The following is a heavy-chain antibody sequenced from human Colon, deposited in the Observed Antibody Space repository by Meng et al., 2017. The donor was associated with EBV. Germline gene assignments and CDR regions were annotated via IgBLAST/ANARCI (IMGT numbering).Heavy chain of an antibody. D-gene: IGHD2-2*03. CDR2: INHSGSA. Sequence: QAQLRQRGAGLFKPSETLSLNCGVSGGSLSGYYWSWIRHFPGRTLEFIGDINHSGSANYNPSFRSRVTISVDTSKNQIFLNLHSVTAADTAVYHCARTFGYCSNNNCPRTLGYWGQGTLVTVSS. V-gene: IGHV4-34*02. J-gene: IGHJ4*02. CDR1: GGSLSGYY. CDR3: ARTFGYCSNNNCPRTLGY.